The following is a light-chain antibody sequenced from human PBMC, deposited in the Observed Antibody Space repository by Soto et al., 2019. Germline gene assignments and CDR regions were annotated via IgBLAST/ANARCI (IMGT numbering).Light chain of an antibody. Sequence: QSVLARAASVSGSPGQSISISCTGTSSDVGAYDFVSWYQQHPDKAPKLMIFEVSNRPSGVSDRFSGSKSVNTATLTISGLQAEDEADYYCSSYTTSSTRVFGTGTKVTVL. V-gene: IGLV2-14*03. J-gene: IGLJ1*01. CDR3: SSYTTSSTRV. CDR2: EVS. CDR1: SSDVGAYDF.